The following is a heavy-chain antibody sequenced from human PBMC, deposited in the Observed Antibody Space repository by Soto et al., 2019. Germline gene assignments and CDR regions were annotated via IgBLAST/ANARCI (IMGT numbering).Heavy chain of an antibody. D-gene: IGHD3-22*01. CDR2: IYPGDSET. Sequence: GESLKISCKGSGYSFTSYWIGWLRQIPWKGLEWMGIIYPGDSETRYSPSFQGQVTISADTSISTAYLQWSSLKAADTAMYYCASHVGYYDSSGYYSAGLEPNWFDPWGQGTMVTVSS. J-gene: IGHJ5*02. CDR1: GYSFTSYW. V-gene: IGHV5-51*01. CDR3: ASHVGYYDSSGYYSAGLEPNWFDP.